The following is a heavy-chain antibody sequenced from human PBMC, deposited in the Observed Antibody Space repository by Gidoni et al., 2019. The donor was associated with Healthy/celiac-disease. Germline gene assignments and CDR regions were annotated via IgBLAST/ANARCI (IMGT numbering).Heavy chain of an antibody. D-gene: IGHD5-18*01. V-gene: IGHV3-30-3*01. Sequence: QVQLVESGGGVVQPGRSLRLSCAASGFTFSSYAMHGVRQAPGKGLEWVAVISYDGSNKYYADSVKGRFTISRDNSKNTLYLQMNSLRAEDTAVYYCARDLGYSYSYGMDVWGQGTTVTVSS. CDR1: GFTFSSYA. J-gene: IGHJ6*02. CDR2: ISYDGSNK. CDR3: ARDLGYSYSYGMDV.